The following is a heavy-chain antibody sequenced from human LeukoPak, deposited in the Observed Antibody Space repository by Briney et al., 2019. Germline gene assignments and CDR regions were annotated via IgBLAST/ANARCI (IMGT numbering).Heavy chain of an antibody. D-gene: IGHD5-24*01. CDR1: GYTFTRYY. J-gene: IGHJ4*02. CDR2: IDPSGGST. V-gene: IGHV1-46*01. Sequence: ASVKVSCKASGYTFTRYYMHWVRQAPGQGLEWMGIIDPSGGSTSYAQNFQGGITMTRDATTSTVYLELSSLRSEDTAVYYCARDLGEMPNYWGQGTLVTVSS. CDR3: ARDLGEMPNY.